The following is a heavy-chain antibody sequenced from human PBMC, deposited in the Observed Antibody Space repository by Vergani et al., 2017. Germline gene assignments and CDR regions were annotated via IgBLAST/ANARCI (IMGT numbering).Heavy chain of an antibody. Sequence: QVQLQQWGAGLLKPSETLSLTCAVYGGSFSGYYWSWIRQPPGKGLEWIGEINHSGSTNYNPSLKSRVTISVDTSKNQFSLKLSSVTAADTAVYYCARHGGNSGSHSPFDYWGQGTLVTVSS. CDR2: INHSGST. CDR3: ARHGGNSGSHSPFDY. V-gene: IGHV4-34*01. CDR1: GGSFSGYY. D-gene: IGHD1-26*01. J-gene: IGHJ4*02.